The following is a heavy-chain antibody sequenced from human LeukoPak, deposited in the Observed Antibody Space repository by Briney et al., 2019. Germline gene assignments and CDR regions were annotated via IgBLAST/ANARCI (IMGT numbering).Heavy chain of an antibody. CDR1: GLTFSSET. D-gene: IGHD4/OR15-4a*01. V-gene: IGHV3-21*04. Sequence: GGSLRLSCAASGLTFSSETMNWVRQAPGKGLEWVSSISSDSVWIYYADSVKGRFTISRDNPKNSLYLQMNYLRAEDTAVYHCARGSYGAYDSWGQGNLVTVSS. J-gene: IGHJ4*02. CDR3: ARGSYGAYDS. CDR2: ISSDSVWI.